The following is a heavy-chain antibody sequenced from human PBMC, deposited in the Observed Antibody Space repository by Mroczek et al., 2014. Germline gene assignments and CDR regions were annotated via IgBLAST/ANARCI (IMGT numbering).Heavy chain of an antibody. D-gene: IGHD7-27*01. CDR3: ARDPPDQLGMGFDL. V-gene: IGHV3-21*01. Sequence: QLVEVWGRPGQAWGVPSRLSCAASGFTFSSYSMNWVRQAPGKGLEWVSSISSSSSYIYYADSVKGRFTISRDNAKNSLYLQMNSLRAEDTAVYYCARDPPDQLGMGFDLWGRGTLVTVSS. CDR1: GFTFSSYS. CDR2: ISSSSSYI. J-gene: IGHJ2*01.